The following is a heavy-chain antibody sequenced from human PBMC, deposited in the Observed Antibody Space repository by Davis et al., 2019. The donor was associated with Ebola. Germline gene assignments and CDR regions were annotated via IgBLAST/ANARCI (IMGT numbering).Heavy chain of an antibody. Sequence: GESLKISCAASGFTFSSYSMNWVRQAPGKGLEWVSSISSSSSYIYYADSVKGRFTISRDNAKNSLYLQMNSLRAEDTAVYYCARGRDYYGSENDAFDIWGQGTMVTVSS. CDR2: ISSSSSYI. D-gene: IGHD3-10*01. CDR3: ARGRDYYGSENDAFDI. V-gene: IGHV3-21*01. J-gene: IGHJ3*02. CDR1: GFTFSSYS.